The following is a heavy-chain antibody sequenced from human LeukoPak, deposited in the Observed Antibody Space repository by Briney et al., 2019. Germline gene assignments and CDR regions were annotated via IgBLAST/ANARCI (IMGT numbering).Heavy chain of an antibody. CDR2: IYHSGST. CDR1: GGSISSGGYS. D-gene: IGHD1-1*01. CDR3: ARDWLEPNSYYYYGMDV. V-gene: IGHV4-30-2*01. Sequence: SETLSLTCAVSGGSISSGGYSWSWIRQPPGKGLEWIGYIYHSGSTYYNPSLKSRVTISVDRSKNQFSLKLSSVTAADTAVYYCARDWLEPNSYYYYGMDVWGQGTTVTVSS. J-gene: IGHJ6*02.